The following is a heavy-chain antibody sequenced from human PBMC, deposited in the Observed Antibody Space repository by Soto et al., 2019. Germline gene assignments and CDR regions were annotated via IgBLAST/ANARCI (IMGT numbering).Heavy chain of an antibody. Sequence: PXESLRLSCAACGFSFRDHGMHWVRQAPGKGLVWISHINNDGSGTSYADSVKGRFTISRDNAENTIYLQMNSLTVEDTAVYYCKRDSSLSFDLWGQGALVTVSS. D-gene: IGHD6-6*01. J-gene: IGHJ4*02. CDR3: KRDSSLSFDL. CDR1: GFSFRDHG. CDR2: INNDGSGT. V-gene: IGHV3-74*01.